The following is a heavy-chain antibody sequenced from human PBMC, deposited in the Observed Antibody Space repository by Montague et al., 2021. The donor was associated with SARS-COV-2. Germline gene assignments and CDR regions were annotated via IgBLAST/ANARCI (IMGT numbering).Heavy chain of an antibody. V-gene: IGHV4-39*01. D-gene: IGHD5-18*01. CDR2: VDYSGNT. J-gene: IGHJ4*02. CDR3: AGREYSYGLGD. Sequence: SETLSLTCTVTGGPISGSSYYWGWIRQAPGKGLEWIASVDYSGNTXYSPSLKSRLTISVDTSKNQFSLKFNSVTAADTAFYYCAGREYSYGLGDWGQGTLVTVSS. CDR1: GGPISGSSYY.